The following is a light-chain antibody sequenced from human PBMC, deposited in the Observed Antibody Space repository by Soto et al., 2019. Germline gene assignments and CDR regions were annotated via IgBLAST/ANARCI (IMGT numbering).Light chain of an antibody. Sequence: IVMTQSPVTMSVSPGERATLSCRASPSISTNLAWYQQKPGQAPRLLIYGASTRATGIPARFSGGGSGTEFTLTISSLQSEDFAVYYCQHYNNWPPWTFGQGTKVETK. V-gene: IGKV3-15*01. CDR2: GAS. CDR1: PSISTN. CDR3: QHYNNWPPWT. J-gene: IGKJ1*01.